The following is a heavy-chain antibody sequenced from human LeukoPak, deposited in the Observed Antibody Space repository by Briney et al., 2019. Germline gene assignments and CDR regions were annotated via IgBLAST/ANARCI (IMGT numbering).Heavy chain of an antibody. CDR3: TRPGIAAAGDY. CDR2: IRSKANSYAT. J-gene: IGHJ4*02. Sequence: GGSLRLSCAASGFTFSGSAMHWVRQASGKGLEWVGRIRSKANSYATAYAASVKGRFTISRDDSKNAAYLQMNSLKTEDTAVYYCTRPGIAAAGDYWGQGTLVTVSS. V-gene: IGHV3-73*01. CDR1: GFTFSGSA. D-gene: IGHD6-13*01.